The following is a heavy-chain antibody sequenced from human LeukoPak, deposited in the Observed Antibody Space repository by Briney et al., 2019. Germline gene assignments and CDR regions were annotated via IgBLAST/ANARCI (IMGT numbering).Heavy chain of an antibody. CDR2: IIPIFGTA. J-gene: IGHJ3*02. D-gene: IGHD5-18*01. CDR1: GGTFSSYA. Sequence: ASVKVSCKASGGTFSSYAISWVRQAPGQGLEWMGGIIPIFGTANYAQKFQGRVTITADKSTSTAYMELSSLRSEDTAVYYCARDRVDTAGSVAFDIWGQGTMVTVSS. V-gene: IGHV1-69*06. CDR3: ARDRVDTAGSVAFDI.